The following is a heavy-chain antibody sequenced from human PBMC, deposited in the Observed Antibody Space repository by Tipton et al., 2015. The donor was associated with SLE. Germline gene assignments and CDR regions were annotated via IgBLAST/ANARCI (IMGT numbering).Heavy chain of an antibody. J-gene: IGHJ4*02. CDR2: INHSGST. D-gene: IGHD6-19*01. CDR1: GGSFSGYY. CDR3: ARSAVAGTFDY. Sequence: LRLSCAVYGGSFSGYYWSWIRQPPGKGLEWIGEINHSGSTNYNPSLKSRVTISVDTSKNQFSPKLSSVTAADTAVYYCARSAVAGTFDYWGQGTLVTVSS. V-gene: IGHV4-34*01.